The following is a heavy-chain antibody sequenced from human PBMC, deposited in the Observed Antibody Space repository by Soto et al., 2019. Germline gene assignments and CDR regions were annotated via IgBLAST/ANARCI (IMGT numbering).Heavy chain of an antibody. V-gene: IGHV4-34*01. CDR2: INNSGST. Sequence: SETLSLTCAVYGGSFSGYDWSWIRQPPGKGLEWVGEINNSGSTNYNQSLKSRVTISVDASKNKFSLKMSSVTAADTAVYYCATGPGSYYSDSTAYYAYWAQGPRATSPQ. J-gene: IGHJ4*02. CDR1: GGSFSGYD. CDR3: ATGPGSYYSDSTAYYAY. D-gene: IGHD3-22*01.